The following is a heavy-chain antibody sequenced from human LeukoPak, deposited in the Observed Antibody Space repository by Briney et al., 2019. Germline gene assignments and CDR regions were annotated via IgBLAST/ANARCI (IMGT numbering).Heavy chain of an antibody. D-gene: IGHD1-26*01. J-gene: IGHJ3*02. V-gene: IGHV1-2*02. CDR1: GYTFTGYY. CDR3: AREGGSYSGAFDI. CDR2: INPNSGGT. Sequence: ASVKVSCKASGYTFTGYYMHGVRQAPGQGLEWMGWINPNSGGTNYAQKFQGRVTMTRDTSISTAYMELSRLRSDDTAVYYCAREGGSYSGAFDIWGQGTMVTVSS.